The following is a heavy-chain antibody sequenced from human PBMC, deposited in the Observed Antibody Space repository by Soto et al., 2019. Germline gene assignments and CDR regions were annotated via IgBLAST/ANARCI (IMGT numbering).Heavy chain of an antibody. Sequence: EVQLVESGGGLVQPGGSLRLSCAASGFTFSSYSMNWVRPAPGKGLEWVSYISSSSSTIYYADSVKGRFTISRDNAKNSLYLQMNSLRAEDTAVYYCASVNYDFWSGYRYNWFAPWGQVTLVTVSS. CDR1: GFTFSSYS. D-gene: IGHD3-3*01. J-gene: IGHJ5*02. CDR3: ASVNYDFWSGYRYNWFAP. V-gene: IGHV3-48*01. CDR2: ISSSSSTI.